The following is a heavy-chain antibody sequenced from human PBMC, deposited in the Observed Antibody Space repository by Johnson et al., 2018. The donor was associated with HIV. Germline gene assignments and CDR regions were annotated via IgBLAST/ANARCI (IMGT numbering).Heavy chain of an antibody. CDR1: GFTFSSYG. D-gene: IGHD1-26*01. CDR2: IRYDGSNK. Sequence: QVQLVESGGGVVQPGGSLRLSCAASGFTFSSYGMHWVRQAPGKGLEWVAFIRYDGSNKYYADSVKGRFTISRDNSKNTLYLQMNSLRAEDTAVYYCARDGPTRLVGARGVFDAFDIWGQGTMVTVSS. V-gene: IGHV3-30*02. J-gene: IGHJ3*02. CDR3: ARDGPTRLVGARGVFDAFDI.